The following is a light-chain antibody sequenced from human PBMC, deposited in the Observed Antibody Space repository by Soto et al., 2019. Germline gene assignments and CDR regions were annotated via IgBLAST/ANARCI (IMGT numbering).Light chain of an antibody. Sequence: IQMTQSPSTLSASVGDRVTLTCRASQSISSWLAWYQQKPGKAPKLLIYKASSLESGVPSRFSGSGSGTEFSLTISSLQPDDFATYYCQQYNHYWTFGQGTKVDIK. CDR3: QQYNHYWT. CDR2: KAS. V-gene: IGKV1-5*03. J-gene: IGKJ1*01. CDR1: QSISSW.